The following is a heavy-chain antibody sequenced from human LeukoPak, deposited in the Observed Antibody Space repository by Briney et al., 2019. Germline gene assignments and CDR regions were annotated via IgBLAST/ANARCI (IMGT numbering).Heavy chain of an antibody. CDR2: IYYSGST. D-gene: IGHD3-22*01. CDR1: GGSISSYY. CDR3: ARFTDSSGYYPSYYYYYMDV. Sequence: SETLSLTCTVSGGSISSYYWSWIRQPPGKGLEWIGYIYYSGSTNYNPSLKSRVTISVDTSKNQFSLKLSSVTAADTAVYYCARFTDSSGYYPSYYYYYMDVCGKGTTVTVSS. J-gene: IGHJ6*03. V-gene: IGHV4-59*01.